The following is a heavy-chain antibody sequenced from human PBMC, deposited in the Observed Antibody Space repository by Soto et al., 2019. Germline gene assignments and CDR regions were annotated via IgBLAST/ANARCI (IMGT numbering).Heavy chain of an antibody. J-gene: IGHJ5*02. D-gene: IGHD5-12*01. CDR3: ATSYDSGFDP. CDR2: ISVYNGNT. CDR1: GYTYTSYG. V-gene: IGHV1-18*04. Sequence: SVKVCFKASGYTYTSYGISWVRQAPGQGLEGMGWISVYNGNTDYAQKFQGRVTMTTDTSTSTAYMELRSLRSDDTAVYYCATSYDSGFDPWGQGTLVTVSS.